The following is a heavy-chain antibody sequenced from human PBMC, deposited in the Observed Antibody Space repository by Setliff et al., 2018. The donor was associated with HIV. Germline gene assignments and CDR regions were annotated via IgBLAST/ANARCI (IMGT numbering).Heavy chain of an antibody. V-gene: IGHV3-23*01. Sequence: GESLKISCAASGFTFSGYCGXWVRQAPGNGLEWVSAISGSGTGTYYADSVKGQFTISRDNSKNTLSLHMNSLRSEDTAVYYCANHPEGSSWSFDYWGQGTLVTVSS. CDR3: ANHPEGSSWSFDY. J-gene: IGHJ4*02. D-gene: IGHD6-13*01. CDR2: ISGSGTGT. CDR1: GFTFSGYC.